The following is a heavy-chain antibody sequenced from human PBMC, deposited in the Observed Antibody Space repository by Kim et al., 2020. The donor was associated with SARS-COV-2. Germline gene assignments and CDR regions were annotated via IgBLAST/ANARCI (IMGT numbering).Heavy chain of an antibody. CDR2: IWYDGSNK. V-gene: IGHV3-33*06. Sequence: GGSLRLSCAASGFTFSSYGMHWVRQAPGKGLEWVAVIWYDGSNKYYADSVKGRFTISRDNSKNTLYLQMNSLRAEDTAVYYCAKDGIAAAVVAAYFDYWGQGTLVTVSS. CDR1: GFTFSSYG. CDR3: AKDGIAAAVVAAYFDY. J-gene: IGHJ4*02. D-gene: IGHD6-13*01.